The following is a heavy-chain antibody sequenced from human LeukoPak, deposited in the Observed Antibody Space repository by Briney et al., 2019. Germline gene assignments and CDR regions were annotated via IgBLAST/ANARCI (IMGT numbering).Heavy chain of an antibody. CDR2: IRSRANNYAT. D-gene: IGHD3-3*01. CDR1: GFTFSDSN. Sequence: GGSLKLSCAASGFTFSDSNMHWVRQASGKGLEWVGRIRSRANNYATAYGASVTGRFTIPRDDSKNTAYLQMNSLKTEDTAVFYCTRTPDFWSGYSDWGQGTLVTVSS. CDR3: TRTPDFWSGYSD. V-gene: IGHV3-73*01. J-gene: IGHJ4*02.